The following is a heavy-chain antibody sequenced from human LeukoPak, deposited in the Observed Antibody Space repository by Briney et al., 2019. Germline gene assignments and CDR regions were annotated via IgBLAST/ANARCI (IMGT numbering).Heavy chain of an antibody. CDR2: INPSGGST. CDR3: AISGSGSLRGNWFDP. CDR1: GYTFTSYY. V-gene: IGHV1-46*01. Sequence: ASVTVSCKASGYTFTSYYMHWVRQAPGQGLEWMGIINPSGGSTSYAQKFQGRVTMTRDMSTSTVYMELSSLRSEDTAVYYCAISGSGSLRGNWFDPWGQGTLVTVSS. J-gene: IGHJ5*02. D-gene: IGHD3-10*01.